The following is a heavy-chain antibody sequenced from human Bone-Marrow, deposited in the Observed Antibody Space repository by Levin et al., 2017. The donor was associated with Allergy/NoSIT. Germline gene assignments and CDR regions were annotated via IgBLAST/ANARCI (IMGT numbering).Heavy chain of an antibody. CDR3: AKPSRYFGYIYYFDY. Sequence: GESLKISCAASGFTFSSYGMHWVRQAPGKGLEWVAVISYDGSYKYYADSVKGRFTVSRDNSKNTLYLQMNSLGAGDTAVYYCAKPSRYFGYIYYFDYWGQGTLVTVSS. CDR2: ISYDGSYK. V-gene: IGHV3-30*18. CDR1: GFTFSSYG. D-gene: IGHD3-9*01. J-gene: IGHJ4*02.